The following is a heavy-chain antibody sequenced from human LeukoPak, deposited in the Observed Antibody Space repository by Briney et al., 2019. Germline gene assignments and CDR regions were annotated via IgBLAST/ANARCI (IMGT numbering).Heavy chain of an antibody. CDR1: GGSFSGYY. Sequence: SETLSLTCAVYGGSFSGYYWSWIRQPPGKGLEWIGEINHSGSTNYNPSLKSRVTISVDTSKNQFSLKLSSVTAADTAVYYCASGGIQLWFGYWGQGTLVTVSS. CDR2: INHSGST. CDR3: ASGGIQLWFGY. J-gene: IGHJ4*02. D-gene: IGHD5-18*01. V-gene: IGHV4-34*01.